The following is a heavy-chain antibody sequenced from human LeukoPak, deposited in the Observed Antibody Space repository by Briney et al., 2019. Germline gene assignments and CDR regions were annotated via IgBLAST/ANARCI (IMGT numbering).Heavy chain of an antibody. CDR2: ISYDGSNK. J-gene: IGHJ4*02. CDR1: GFTFSSYA. D-gene: IGHD3-22*01. V-gene: IGHV3-30*01. Sequence: GGSLRLSCAASGFTFSSYAMHWVRQAPGKGLEWVAVISYDGSNKYYAASVKGRFTISRDNSKNTLYLQMDSLRPEDTAVYYCASAVTYDSSGSHFDFWGQGTLVTVSS. CDR3: ASAVTYDSSGSHFDF.